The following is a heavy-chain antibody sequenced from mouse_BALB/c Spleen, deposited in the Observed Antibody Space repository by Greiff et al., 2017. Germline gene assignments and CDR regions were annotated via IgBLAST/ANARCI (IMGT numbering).Heavy chain of an antibody. CDR2: ISSGSSTI. J-gene: IGHJ1*01. CDR1: GFTFSSFG. Sequence: EVQGVESGGGLVQPGGSRKLSCAASGFTFSSFGMHWVRQAPEKGLEWVAYISSGSSTIYYADTVKGRFTISRDNPKNTLFLQMTSLRSEDTAMYYCARPNYGSSYWYFDVWGAGTTVTVSS. CDR3: ARPNYGSSYWYFDV. V-gene: IGHV5-17*02. D-gene: IGHD1-1*01.